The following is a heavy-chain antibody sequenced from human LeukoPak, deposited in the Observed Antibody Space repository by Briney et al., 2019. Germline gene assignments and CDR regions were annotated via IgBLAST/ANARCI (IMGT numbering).Heavy chain of an antibody. CDR2: IYYSGST. V-gene: IGHV4-39*01. CDR3: ARQGNEQPIIATR. Sequence: PSETLSLTCTVSGGSISSSSYYWGWVRQPPGKGLEWIGSIYYSGSTYCNPSLKSRVTISVDTSKNQFSLKLSSVTAADTAVYYCARQGNEQPIIATRWGQGTLVTVSS. D-gene: IGHD6-6*01. J-gene: IGHJ4*02. CDR1: GGSISSSSYY.